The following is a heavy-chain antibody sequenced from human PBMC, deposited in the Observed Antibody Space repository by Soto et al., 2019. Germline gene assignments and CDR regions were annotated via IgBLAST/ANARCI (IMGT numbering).Heavy chain of an antibody. D-gene: IGHD4-17*01. Sequence: QVQLVESGGGVVQPGRSLRLSCAASGFTFSSYAMHWVRQAPGKGLEWVAVITYDGSNKYYADSVKGRFTISRDNSKNTLYLQMNSLRAEDTAVYYCARDGGATTVTRWDYWGQGTLVTVSS. J-gene: IGHJ4*02. CDR2: ITYDGSNK. CDR1: GFTFSSYA. CDR3: ARDGGATTVTRWDY. V-gene: IGHV3-30-3*01.